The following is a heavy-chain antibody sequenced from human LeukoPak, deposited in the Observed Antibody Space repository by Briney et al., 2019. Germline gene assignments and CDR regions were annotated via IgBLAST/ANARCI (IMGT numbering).Heavy chain of an antibody. V-gene: IGHV3-30-3*01. D-gene: IGHD2-15*01. CDR1: GFTLSSYA. J-gene: IGHJ4*02. Sequence: GGSLRLSCAASGFTLSSYAMHWVRQAPGKGLEWVAVISYDGSNKYYADSVKGRFTISRDNSMNTLYLQMNSLRAEDTAVYYCARGQVVRDYWGQGTLVTVSS. CDR3: ARGQVVRDY. CDR2: ISYDGSNK.